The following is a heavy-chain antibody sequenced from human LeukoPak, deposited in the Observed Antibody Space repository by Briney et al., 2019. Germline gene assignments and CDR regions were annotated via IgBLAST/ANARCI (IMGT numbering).Heavy chain of an antibody. CDR2: INHSGST. D-gene: IGHD6-6*01. CDR1: GGSFSGYY. CDR3: ASRDRYSSSGRGGY. V-gene: IGHV4-34*01. J-gene: IGHJ4*02. Sequence: SETLSLTCAVDGGSFSGYYWSWIRQPPGKGLEWIGEINHSGSTNYNPSLKSRVTISVDTSKNQFSLKLSSVTAADTAVYYCASRDRYSSSGRGGYSGQGTLVTVSS.